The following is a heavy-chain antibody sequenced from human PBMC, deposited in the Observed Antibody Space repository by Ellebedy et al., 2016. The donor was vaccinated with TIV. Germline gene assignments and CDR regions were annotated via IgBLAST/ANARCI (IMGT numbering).Heavy chain of an antibody. CDR2: IHQSGSEE. CDR1: GSDIENCW. V-gene: IGHV3-7*04. D-gene: IGHD1-26*01. J-gene: IGHJ4*02. Sequence: GESLKISCVASGSDIENCWKTWVRQAPGKGLEMVASIHQSGSEEYYVDSVKGRFTIYRENAKNSLYLQMSSLRADDTAVYFCTRALVPYSGSSPFYLWGRGTLVTVSS. CDR3: TRALVPYSGSSPFYL.